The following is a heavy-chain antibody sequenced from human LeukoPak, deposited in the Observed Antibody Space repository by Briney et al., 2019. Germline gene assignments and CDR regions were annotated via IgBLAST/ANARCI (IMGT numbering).Heavy chain of an antibody. CDR3: AKARFETPWTDGCDV. J-gene: IGHJ3*01. Sequence: PGGSLRLSCAASGITFSNSGMSWVRQAPGKGLEWVSAISAAGGYAYYADSVRGRFSISRDNPKNTLYLQMNSLRAEDTAVYYCAKARFETPWTDGCDVWGQGTMISDSS. D-gene: IGHD3-10*01. V-gene: IGHV3-23*01. CDR2: ISAAGGYA. CDR1: GITFSNSG.